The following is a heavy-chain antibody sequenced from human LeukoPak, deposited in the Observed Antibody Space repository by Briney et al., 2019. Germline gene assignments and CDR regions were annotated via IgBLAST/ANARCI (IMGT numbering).Heavy chain of an antibody. CDR1: GVSISSYY. Sequence: SETLSLTCTVSGVSISSYYWSWIRQPPGKGLEWIGYIYYSGSTNYNPSLKSRVTISVGTSKNQFSLKLSSVTAADTAVYYCASIWNDMGTSSYFDYWGQGTLVTVSS. D-gene: IGHD1-1*01. CDR3: ASIWNDMGTSSYFDY. V-gene: IGHV4-59*08. J-gene: IGHJ4*02. CDR2: IYYSGST.